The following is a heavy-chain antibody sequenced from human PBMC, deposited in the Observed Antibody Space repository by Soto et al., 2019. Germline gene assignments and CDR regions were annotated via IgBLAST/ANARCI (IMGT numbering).Heavy chain of an antibody. D-gene: IGHD6-13*01. J-gene: IGHJ4*02. V-gene: IGHV1-46*01. CDR2: INPNGGST. Sequence: QVQLVQSGAEVKNPGASVKVSCKASGYTFTNYYIHWVRQAPGQGLEWMAIINPNGGSTNYAQKFQGRVTLARDTVTSTVYMELSSLRTEDTAIYYCARGLAAGDYWGQGTLVTVSP. CDR3: ARGLAAGDY. CDR1: GYTFTNYY.